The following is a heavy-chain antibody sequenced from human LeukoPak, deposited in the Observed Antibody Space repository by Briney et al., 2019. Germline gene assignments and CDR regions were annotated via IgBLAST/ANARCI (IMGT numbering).Heavy chain of an antibody. CDR1: GYTFTSYG. Sequence: ASVKVSCKASGYTFTSYGISWVRQAPGQGLEWMGWISAYNGNTNYAQKLQGRVTMTTDTSTSTAYMELRSLRSDDTAVYYCARGGKRITIFGVVTSSFDYWGQGTLVTVSS. CDR2: ISAYNGNT. J-gene: IGHJ4*02. V-gene: IGHV1-18*01. D-gene: IGHD3-3*01. CDR3: ARGGKRITIFGVVTSSFDY.